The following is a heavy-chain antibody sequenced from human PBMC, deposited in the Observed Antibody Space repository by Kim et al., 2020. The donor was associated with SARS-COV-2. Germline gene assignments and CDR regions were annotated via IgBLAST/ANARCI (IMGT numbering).Heavy chain of an antibody. D-gene: IGHD1-26*01. CDR1: GFTFSDYY. CDR3: ARDTLHEWEPTSGYFDY. Sequence: GGSLRLSCAASGFTFSDYYMSWIRQAPGKGLEWVSYISSSSSYTNYADSVKGRFTISRDNAKNSLYLQMNSLRAEDTAVYYCARDTLHEWEPTSGYFDYWGQGTLVTVSS. J-gene: IGHJ4*02. CDR2: ISSSSSYT. V-gene: IGHV3-11*06.